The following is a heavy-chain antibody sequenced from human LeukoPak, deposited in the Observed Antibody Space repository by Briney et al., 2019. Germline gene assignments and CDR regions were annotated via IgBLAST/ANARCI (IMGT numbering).Heavy chain of an antibody. CDR1: GDSLSSDY. CDR2: INYSGSS. V-gene: IGHV4-59*08. Sequence: PSETLSLTCIVSGDSLSSDYWRWIRQSPGQGLEWIGYINYSGSSEYKHSLKSRVTISVERSKNQVSLRMRSVTAADTAVYYCARLDCISDTCYNYWALGALVTVSS. D-gene: IGHD2-21*01. CDR3: ARLDCISDTCYNY. J-gene: IGHJ4*02.